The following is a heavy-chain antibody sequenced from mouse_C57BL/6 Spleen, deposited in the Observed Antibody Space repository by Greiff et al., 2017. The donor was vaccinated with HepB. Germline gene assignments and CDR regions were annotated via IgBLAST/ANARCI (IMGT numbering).Heavy chain of an antibody. CDR2: ISSGGSYT. V-gene: IGHV5-6*01. J-gene: IGHJ3*01. CDR1: GFTFSSYG. Sequence: EVQLVESGGDLVKPGGSLKLSCAASGFTFSSYGMSWVRQTPDKRLEWVATISSGGSYTYYPDSVKGRFTISRDNAKNTLYLQMISLKSEDTAMYYCARQNSPFGYWGQGDLGTVSA. CDR3: ARQNSPFGY.